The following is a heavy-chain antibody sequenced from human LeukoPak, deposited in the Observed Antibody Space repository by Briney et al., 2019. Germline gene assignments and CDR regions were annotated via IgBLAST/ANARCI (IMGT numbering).Heavy chain of an antibody. Sequence: PSETLSLTCTVSGGSISSPIYYWGWIRQPPGKGLEWIGSIYYSGGTYDNPALKSRVTISVDTSKNQFSLKLSSLTAADTAVYYCARTACSGGTCYSQRGAFDIWGQGTMVTVSS. CDR1: GGSISSPIYY. J-gene: IGHJ3*02. D-gene: IGHD2-15*01. V-gene: IGHV4-39*07. CDR3: ARTACSGGTCYSQRGAFDI. CDR2: IYYSGGT.